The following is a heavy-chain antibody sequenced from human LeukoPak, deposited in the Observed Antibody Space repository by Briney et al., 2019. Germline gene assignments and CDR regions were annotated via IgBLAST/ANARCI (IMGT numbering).Heavy chain of an antibody. CDR2: INPNSGGT. V-gene: IGHV1-2*02. D-gene: IGHD2-2*01. CDR3: AVFPGYGSSTSCKDDY. CDR1: GYTFTGYY. J-gene: IGHJ4*02. Sequence: ASVKVSCKASGYTFTGYYMHWVRQAPGQGLEWMGWINPNSGGTNYAQKFQGRVTMTRDTSISTAYMELSRLRSDDTAVYYCAVFPGYGSSTSCKDDYWGQGTLVTVSS.